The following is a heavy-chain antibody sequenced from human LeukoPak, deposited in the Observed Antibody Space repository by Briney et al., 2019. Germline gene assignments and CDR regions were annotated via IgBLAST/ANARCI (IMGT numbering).Heavy chain of an antibody. D-gene: IGHD5-18*01. J-gene: IGHJ4*02. CDR2: ISGSGGST. CDR1: GFTFSSYS. Sequence: GGSLRLSCAASGFTFSSYSMNWVRQAPGKGLEWVSAISGSGGSTYYADSVKGRFTISRDNSKNTLYLQMNSLRAEDTAVYYCAKTDTAMVTDIDYWGQGTLVTVSS. CDR3: AKTDTAMVTDIDY. V-gene: IGHV3-23*01.